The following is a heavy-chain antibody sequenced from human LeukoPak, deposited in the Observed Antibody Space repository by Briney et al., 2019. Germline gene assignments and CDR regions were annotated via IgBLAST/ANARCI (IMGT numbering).Heavy chain of an antibody. CDR3: ARKQWLVPQPPDY. J-gene: IGHJ4*02. CDR1: GGSISSGGYY. D-gene: IGHD6-19*01. CDR2: IYYSGST. V-gene: IGHV4-31*03. Sequence: SQTLSLTCTVSGGSISSGGYYWSWIRQHPGKGLEWIGYIYYSGSTYYNPSLKSRVTISVDTSKNQFSLELSSMTAADTAVYYCARKQWLVPQPPDYWGRGTLVTVSS.